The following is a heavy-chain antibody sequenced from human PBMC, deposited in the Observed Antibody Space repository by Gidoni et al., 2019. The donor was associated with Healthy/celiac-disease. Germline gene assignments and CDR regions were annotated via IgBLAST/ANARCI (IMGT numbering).Heavy chain of an antibody. V-gene: IGHV4-39*01. CDR1: GGSIRSSSYY. J-gene: IGHJ4*02. Sequence: QLQLQASGPGLVKPSETLSLTRTVSGGSIRSSSYYWGWIRQPPGKGLEWIGSIYYSGSTYYTPSLKSRVTISVDTSKNQFSLKLSSVSAADTAVYYCARTFSMITFGGVSPFDYWGQGTLVTVSS. D-gene: IGHD3-16*01. CDR2: IYYSGST. CDR3: ARTFSMITFGGVSPFDY.